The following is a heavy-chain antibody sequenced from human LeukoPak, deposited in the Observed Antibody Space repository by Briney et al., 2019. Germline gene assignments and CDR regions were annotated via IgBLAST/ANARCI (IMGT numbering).Heavy chain of an antibody. CDR2: INPNSGGT. D-gene: IGHD3-10*01. Sequence: ASVKVSCKASGYTFTGFYMHWVRQATGQGLEWMGWINPNSGGTKYAQKFQGRVTMTRDTSISTAYMELSSLRSDDTAVYYCAREVRITMVRGTINYFDYWGQGTLVTVSS. CDR3: AREVRITMVRGTINYFDY. CDR1: GYTFTGFY. J-gene: IGHJ4*02. V-gene: IGHV1-2*02.